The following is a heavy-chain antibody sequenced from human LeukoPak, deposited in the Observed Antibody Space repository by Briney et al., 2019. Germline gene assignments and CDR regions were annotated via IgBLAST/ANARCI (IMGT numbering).Heavy chain of an antibody. CDR1: GFTFSSYA. V-gene: IGHV3-74*01. CDR2: INNDGSST. J-gene: IGHJ4*02. D-gene: IGHD1-14*01. Sequence: PGGSLRLSCAASGFTFSSYAMNWVRQAPGKGLVWVSRINNDGSSTGYADSVTGRFTISRDNAKNTLFLQMSSLRAEDTAVYYCASFNPISLSDYWGQGTLVTVSS. CDR3: ASFNPISLSDY.